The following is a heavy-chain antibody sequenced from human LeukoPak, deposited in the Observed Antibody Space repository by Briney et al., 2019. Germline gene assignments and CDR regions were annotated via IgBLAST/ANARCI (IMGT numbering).Heavy chain of an antibody. J-gene: IGHJ4*02. D-gene: IGHD2-15*01. V-gene: IGHV7-4-1*02. CDR1: GYTFTNYS. CDR3: ASGLCSGGSCHFDS. CDR2: INNNNGNP. Sequence: ASVNVTLKSSGYTFTNYSMNWLRQPPGQGLEWMGLINNNNGNPTSAQGFTGRFVFSLYLSVSTAYLQISSIKAEDTAVYDCASGLCSGGSCHFDSWGQGSLVTVSS.